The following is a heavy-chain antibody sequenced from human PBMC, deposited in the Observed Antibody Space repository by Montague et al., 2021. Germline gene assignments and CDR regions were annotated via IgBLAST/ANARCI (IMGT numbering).Heavy chain of an antibody. CDR3: ARTARDADSPLDS. J-gene: IGHJ4*02. CDR1: GGAFSSSFHY. V-gene: IGHV4-39*01. CDR2: DFYRGNS. D-gene: IGHD5-18*01. Sequence: SETLSLTCTVSGGAFSSSFHYWGWIRPPPGKGLDWNGNDFYRGNSNYYPSLKNRLSISVDTSKNKFSLKPMSVTAADTAVYYCARTARDADSPLDSWGLGTLVTVSS.